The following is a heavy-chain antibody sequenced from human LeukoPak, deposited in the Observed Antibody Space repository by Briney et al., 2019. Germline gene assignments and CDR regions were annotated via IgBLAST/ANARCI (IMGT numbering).Heavy chain of an antibody. J-gene: IGHJ6*03. CDR3: ARDSGGHVGGYVLGYYYYMDV. CDR1: GFTVSSNY. CDR2: ISSSSSYI. Sequence: GGSLRLSCAVSGFTVSSNYMSWVRQAPGKGLEWVSSISSSSSYIYYADSVKGRFTISRDNAKNSLYLQMNSLRAEDTAVYYCARDSGGHVGGYVLGYYYYMDVWGKGTTVTVSS. D-gene: IGHD3-22*01. V-gene: IGHV3-21*01.